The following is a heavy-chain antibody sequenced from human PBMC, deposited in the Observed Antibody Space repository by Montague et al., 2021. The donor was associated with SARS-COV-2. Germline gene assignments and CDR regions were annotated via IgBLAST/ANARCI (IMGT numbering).Heavy chain of an antibody. J-gene: IGHJ4*02. D-gene: IGHD3-22*01. CDR1: GGSISSYY. V-gene: IGHV4-59*01. CDR3: ARVGVITTWFYFDY. CDR2: IYYSGST. Sequence: SETLSLTCTVSGGSISSYYWSWIRQPPGKGLEWIGYIYYSGSTNYNPSLKSRVTISVDTSKNQFSLKLSSVTAADTAVYYCARVGVITTWFYFDYWGQETLVTVSS.